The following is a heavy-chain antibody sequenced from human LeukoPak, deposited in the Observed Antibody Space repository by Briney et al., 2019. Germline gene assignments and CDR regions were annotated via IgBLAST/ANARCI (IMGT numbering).Heavy chain of an antibody. J-gene: IGHJ4*02. V-gene: IGHV4-59*12. D-gene: IGHD3-9*01. CDR3: ARGHLLRYFDWSLHAPFDY. Sequence: SETLSLTCTVSGGSISSYYWSWIRQPPGKGLEWIGYIYYSGSTNYNPSLKSRVTISVDTSKNQFSLKLSSVTAADTAVYYCARGHLLRYFDWSLHAPFDYWGQGTLVTVSS. CDR2: IYYSGST. CDR1: GGSISSYY.